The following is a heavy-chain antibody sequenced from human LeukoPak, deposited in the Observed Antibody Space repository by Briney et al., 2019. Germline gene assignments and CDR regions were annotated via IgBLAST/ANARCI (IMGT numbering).Heavy chain of an antibody. Sequence: ASVKVSCKASGYTFTSYGISWVRQAPGQGLEWMGWISAYNGNTNYAQKLQGRVTMTTDTSTSTAYMELRSLRSDDTAVYYCARDQDSSGWSEADAFDIWGQGTMDTVSS. CDR2: ISAYNGNT. J-gene: IGHJ3*02. D-gene: IGHD6-19*01. CDR1: GYTFTSYG. V-gene: IGHV1-18*01. CDR3: ARDQDSSGWSEADAFDI.